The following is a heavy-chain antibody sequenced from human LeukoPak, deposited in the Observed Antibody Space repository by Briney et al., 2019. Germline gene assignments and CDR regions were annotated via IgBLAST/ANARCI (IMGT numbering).Heavy chain of an antibody. D-gene: IGHD3-10*01. CDR2: ISGSGGST. J-gene: IGHJ4*02. CDR3: ARGSDSGWPYCFDC. CDR1: GSEFTLRSHA. Sequence: PGGSLRLSCAASGSEFTLRSHAMAWVRQAPGKGLEWVSAISGSGGSTFNADSAKGRFTISRDNSKNTLYLQMDSLRADDTAVYYCARGSDSGWPYCFDCWGQGTLVTVSS. V-gene: IGHV3-23*01.